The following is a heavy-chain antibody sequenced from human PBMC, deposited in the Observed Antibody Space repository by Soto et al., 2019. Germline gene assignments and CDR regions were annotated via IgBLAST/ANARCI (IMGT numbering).Heavy chain of an antibody. D-gene: IGHD3-22*01. CDR2: INAGNGNT. J-gene: IGHJ4*02. CDR3: ARAVSLFIPNDY. V-gene: IGHV1-3*01. CDR1: GYTFTSYA. Sequence: ASVKVSCKASGYTFTSYAMHWVRQAPGQRLEWMGWINAGNGNTKYSQKFQGRVTITRDTSASTAYMELSSLRSEDTAVYYCARAVSLFIPNDYWGQGTLVTVSS.